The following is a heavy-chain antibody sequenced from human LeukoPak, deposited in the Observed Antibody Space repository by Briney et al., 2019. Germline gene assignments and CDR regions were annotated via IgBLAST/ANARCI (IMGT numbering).Heavy chain of an antibody. CDR1: EYTFSRYH. CDR2: MNPNSGNT. Sequence: ASVKVSCKASEYTFSRYHINWVRQATGQGLEWMGWMNPNSGNTGYAQKFQGRVTMTRDTSISTAYMELSSLRSEDTAVYYCARMSYYDSSGDNWFDPWGQGTLVTVSS. D-gene: IGHD3-22*01. V-gene: IGHV1-8*01. J-gene: IGHJ5*02. CDR3: ARMSYYDSSGDNWFDP.